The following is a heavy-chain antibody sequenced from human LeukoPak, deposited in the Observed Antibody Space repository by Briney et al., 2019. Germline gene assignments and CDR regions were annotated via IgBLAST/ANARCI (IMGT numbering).Heavy chain of an antibody. CDR2: ISGSGGST. CDR1: GFTFSSYG. Sequence: GGTLRLSCAASGFTFSSYGMSWVRQAPGKGLEWVSAISGSGGSTYYADSVKGRFTISRDNAKNSLYLQMNSLRAEDTAVYYCAKAPVTTCSGAYCYPFDYWSQGTLVTVSS. CDR3: AKAPVTTCSGAYCYPFDY. D-gene: IGHD2-15*01. V-gene: IGHV3-23*01. J-gene: IGHJ4*02.